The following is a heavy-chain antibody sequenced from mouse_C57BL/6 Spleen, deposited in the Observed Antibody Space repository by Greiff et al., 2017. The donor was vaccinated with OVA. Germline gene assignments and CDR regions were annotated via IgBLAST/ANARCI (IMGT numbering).Heavy chain of an antibody. D-gene: IGHD1-1*01. CDR1: GYTFTSYW. Sequence: QVQLQQPGAELVKPGASVTLSCKASGYTFTSYWMHWVKQRPGQGLEWIGMIHPNSGSTNYNEKFKSKATLTVDKSSSTAYMQLSSLTSEDSAVYYCAREELLRSLGPFAYWGQGTLVTVSA. V-gene: IGHV1-64*01. J-gene: IGHJ3*01. CDR3: AREELLRSLGPFAY. CDR2: IHPNSGST.